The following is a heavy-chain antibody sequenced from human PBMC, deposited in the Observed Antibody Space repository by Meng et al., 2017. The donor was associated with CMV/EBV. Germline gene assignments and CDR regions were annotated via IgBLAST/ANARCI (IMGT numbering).Heavy chain of an antibody. CDR2: IYYSGST. CDR3: AAAGSGSYDLDY. J-gene: IGHJ4*02. D-gene: IGHD3-10*01. CDR1: GGSISSGGYY. V-gene: IGHV4-31*03. Sequence: LRLSCTVSGGSISSGGYYWSWIRQHPGKGLEWIGYIYYSGSTYYNPSLKSRVTISVDTSKNQFSLKLSSVTAADTAVYYCAAAGSGSYDLDYWGQGTLVTVSS.